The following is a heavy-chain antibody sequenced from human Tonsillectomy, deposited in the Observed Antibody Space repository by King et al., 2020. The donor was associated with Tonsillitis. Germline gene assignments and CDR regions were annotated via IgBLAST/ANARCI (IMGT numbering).Heavy chain of an antibody. V-gene: IGHV3-23*03. Sequence: VQLVESGGGLVQPGGSLRLSCAASGFTFSSYAMSWVRQAPGKGLEWASIIYSDVSTTYYTDSVKGRFTISRDNSKNMLYLQMNSLRAEDTAIYYCVKALGENWGQGTLVTVSS. J-gene: IGHJ4*02. CDR2: IYSDVSTT. CDR1: GFTFSSYA. CDR3: VKALGEN. D-gene: IGHD3-10*01.